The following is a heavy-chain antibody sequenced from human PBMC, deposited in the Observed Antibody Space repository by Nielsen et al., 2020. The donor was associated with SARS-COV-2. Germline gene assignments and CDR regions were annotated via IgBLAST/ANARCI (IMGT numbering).Heavy chain of an antibody. CDR3: ARPPHGGDYFDY. Sequence: GESLKISCAASGFTFSSYAMSWVRQAPGKGLEWVSVIYSGASSTYHADSVKGRFTISRDNSKNTLYLQMNSLRAEDTAVYYCARPPHGGDYFDYWGQGTLVTVSS. D-gene: IGHD3-10*01. CDR1: GFTFSSYA. CDR2: IYSGASST. J-gene: IGHJ4*02. V-gene: IGHV3-23*03.